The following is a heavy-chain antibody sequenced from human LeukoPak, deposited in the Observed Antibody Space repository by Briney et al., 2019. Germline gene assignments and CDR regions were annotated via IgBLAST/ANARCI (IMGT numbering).Heavy chain of an antibody. D-gene: IGHD4-17*01. CDR1: GGTFSTYP. V-gene: IGHV1-46*01. J-gene: IGHJ4*02. CDR3: AREGYGDYGGFDY. Sequence: ASVKVSCEASGGTFSTYPINWVRQAPGQGLEWMGIINPSGGSTSYAQKFQGRVTMTRDTSTSTVYMELSSLRSEDTAVYYCAREGYGDYGGFDYWGQGTLVTVSS. CDR2: INPSGGST.